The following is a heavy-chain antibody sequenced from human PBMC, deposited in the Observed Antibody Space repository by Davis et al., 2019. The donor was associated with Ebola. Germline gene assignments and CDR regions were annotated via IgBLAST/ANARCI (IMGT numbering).Heavy chain of an antibody. CDR3: ARDTPVTVVPPFSAFDM. CDR2: VTSNSGRI. D-gene: IGHD2-2*01. V-gene: IGHV3-9*01. Sequence: PGGSLRLSCAAAGFNFGDYGMHWVRQAPGKGLEWISGVTSNSGRIAYADFVKGRFTVSRDNAQKTLFPQINRLRPEDTALYFCARDTPVTVVPPFSAFDMWGQGTMVTVSS. J-gene: IGHJ3*02. CDR1: GFNFGDYG.